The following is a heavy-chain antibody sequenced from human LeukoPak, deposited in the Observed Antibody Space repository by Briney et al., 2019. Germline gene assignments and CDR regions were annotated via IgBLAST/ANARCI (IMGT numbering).Heavy chain of an antibody. CDR1: GGSISNSIYY. CDR3: ARSTVAGTRKVDY. D-gene: IGHD6-19*01. J-gene: IGHJ4*02. V-gene: IGHV4-39*01. Sequence: SETLSLTCTVSGGSISNSIYYWGWIRQPPGKGLEWIGSIYYSGSTYYNPSLKSRVTISVGTSKNQFSLKLSSVTAADTAVYYCARSTVAGTRKVDYWGQGTLVTVSS. CDR2: IYYSGST.